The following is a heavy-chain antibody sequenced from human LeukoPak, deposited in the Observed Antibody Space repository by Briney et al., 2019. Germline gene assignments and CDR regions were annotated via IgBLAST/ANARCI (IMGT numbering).Heavy chain of an antibody. CDR2: MNPNSGNT. J-gene: IGHJ4*02. CDR3: ARGRSMTRGIIRAPDY. V-gene: IGHV1-8*02. CDR1: GGTFSSDA. Sequence: ASVKVSCKASGGTFSSDAISWVRQATGQGLEWMGWMNPNSGNTGYAQKFQGRVTMTSDTSTSTAYMELSSLRSEDTAVYYCARGRSMTRGIIRAPDYWGQGTLVTVSS. D-gene: IGHD3-10*01.